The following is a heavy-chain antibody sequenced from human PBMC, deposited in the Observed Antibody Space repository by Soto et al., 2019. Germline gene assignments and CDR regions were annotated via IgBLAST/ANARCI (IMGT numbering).Heavy chain of an antibody. CDR1: GFTFSSYG. CDR3: ARAVRSSSYPYYYAMDV. Sequence: GGSLRLSCAASGFTFSSYGMHWVRQAPGKGLVWVSLISCDGSNQSYADSVKGRFTISRDNAKNTLFLQMNSLRAEDTAVYYCARAVRSSSYPYYYAMDVWGQGTTVTVSS. CDR2: ISCDGSNQ. D-gene: IGHD3-16*02. V-gene: IGHV3-30*03. J-gene: IGHJ6*02.